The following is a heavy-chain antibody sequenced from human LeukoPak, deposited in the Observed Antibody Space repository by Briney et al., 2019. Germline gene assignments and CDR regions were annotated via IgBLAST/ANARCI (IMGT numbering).Heavy chain of an antibody. CDR1: GYSFTSYW. J-gene: IGHJ4*02. Sequence: GQSLKISCKGSGYSFTSYWIGWVRQMPGKGVEWMGIIYPGDSDTRYSPPFQGQVTISADKSISTAYLQWSSLKASDTAMYYCARQSYGSGSSTDYWGQGTLVTVSS. CDR3: ARQSYGSGSSTDY. CDR2: IYPGDSDT. D-gene: IGHD3-10*01. V-gene: IGHV5-51*01.